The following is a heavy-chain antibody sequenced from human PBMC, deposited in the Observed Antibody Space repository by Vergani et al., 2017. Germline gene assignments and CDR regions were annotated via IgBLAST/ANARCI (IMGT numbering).Heavy chain of an antibody. CDR3: AREDVVVPAATGRNWFDP. Sequence: VQLVESGGGLVKPGGSLRLSCAASGFTFSDYYMSWVRQAPGKGLEWVSVIYSGGSTYYADSVKGRFTISRDNSKNTLYLQMNSLRAEDTAVYYCAREDVVVPAATGRNWFDPWGQGTLVTVSS. V-gene: IGHV3-66*02. D-gene: IGHD2-2*01. CDR1: GFTFSDYY. CDR2: IYSGGST. J-gene: IGHJ5*02.